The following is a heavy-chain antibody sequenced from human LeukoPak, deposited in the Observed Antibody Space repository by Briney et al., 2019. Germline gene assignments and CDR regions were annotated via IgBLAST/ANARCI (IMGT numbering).Heavy chain of an antibody. V-gene: IGHV1-69*04. D-gene: IGHD3-10*01. J-gene: IGHJ5*02. CDR3: ARDRITMVRGVLNWFDP. CDR1: GGTFSSYA. Sequence: ASVKVSCKASGGTFSSYAISWVRRAPGQGLEWMGRIIPILGIANYAQKFQGRVTITADKSTSTAYMELSSLRSEDTAVYYCARDRITMVRGVLNWFDPWGQGTLVTVSS. CDR2: IIPILGIA.